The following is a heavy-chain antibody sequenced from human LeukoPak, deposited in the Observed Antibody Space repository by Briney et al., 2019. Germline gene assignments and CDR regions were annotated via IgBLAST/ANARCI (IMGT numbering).Heavy chain of an antibody. CDR1: GGSISSSSYY. CDR3: ARVTSSMRFVWFDP. CDR2: VFYPGNT. V-gene: IGHV4-39*01. D-gene: IGHD2-2*01. Sequence: SETLSVICTVSGGSISSSSYYWGWIRQPPGKGLEWLGSVFYPGNTYYNPSLKSRVTISVDTSKNQFSLKLSSVTAADTAVYYCARVTSSMRFVWFDPWGQGTLVTVSS. J-gene: IGHJ5*02.